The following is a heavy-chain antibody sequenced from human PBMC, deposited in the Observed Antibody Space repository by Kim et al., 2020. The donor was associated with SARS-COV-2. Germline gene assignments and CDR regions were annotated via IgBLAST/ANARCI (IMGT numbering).Heavy chain of an antibody. D-gene: IGHD3-10*01. CDR2: IYYSGST. CDR3: ARTGTGKDELLWFGEPIPKENWFDP. Sequence: SETLSLTCTVSGGSVSSGSYYWSWIRQPPGKGLEWIGYIYYSGSTNYNPSLKSRVTISVDTSKNQFSLKLSSVTAADTAVYYCARTGTGKDELLWFGEPIPKENWFDPWGQGTLVTVSS. CDR1: GGSVSSGSYY. V-gene: IGHV4-61*01. J-gene: IGHJ5*02.